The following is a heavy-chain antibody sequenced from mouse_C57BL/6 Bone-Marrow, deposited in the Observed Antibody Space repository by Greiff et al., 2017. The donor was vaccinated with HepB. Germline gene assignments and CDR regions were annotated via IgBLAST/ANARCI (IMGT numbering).Heavy chain of an antibody. Sequence: EVQLQQSGAELVRPGASVKLSCTASGFNIKDDYMHWVKQRPEQGLEWIGWIDPENGDTEYASKFQGKATITADTSSNTAYLQLSSLTTEDTAVYYSTTWYYGSLLDYWGQGTTLTVSS. V-gene: IGHV14-4*01. J-gene: IGHJ2*01. CDR2: IDPENGDT. D-gene: IGHD1-1*01. CDR3: TTWYYGSLLDY. CDR1: GFNIKDDY.